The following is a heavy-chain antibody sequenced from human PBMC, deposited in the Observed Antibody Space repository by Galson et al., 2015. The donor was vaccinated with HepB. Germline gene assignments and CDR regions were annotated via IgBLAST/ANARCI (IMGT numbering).Heavy chain of an antibody. Sequence: SVKVSCKASGGTFSSYAISWVRQAPGQGLEWMGGIIPIFGTANYAQKFQGRVTITEDESTSTAYMERSSLRSEDTAVYYCARENYYGSGSYSDYYYYGMDVCDQGTTVTVSS. CDR1: GGTFSSYA. CDR2: IIPIFGTA. V-gene: IGHV1-69*13. CDR3: ARENYYGSGSYSDYYYYGMDV. J-gene: IGHJ6*02. D-gene: IGHD3-10*01.